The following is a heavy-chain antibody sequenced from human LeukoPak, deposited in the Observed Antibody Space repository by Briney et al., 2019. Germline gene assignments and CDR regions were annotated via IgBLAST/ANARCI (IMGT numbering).Heavy chain of an antibody. V-gene: IGHV4-59*01. D-gene: IGHD4-17*01. J-gene: IGHJ4*02. CDR1: SGSISNYY. CDR2: IYYGGST. Sequence: SETLSLTCTVSSGSISNYYWTWIRQPPEKGLEWIGYIYYGGSTNYNPSLKSRVTISVDTSKNQFSLKLTSVTAADTAVYYCARTHDYGDYPTTYFDYWGQGTLVTVSS. CDR3: ARTHDYGDYPTTYFDY.